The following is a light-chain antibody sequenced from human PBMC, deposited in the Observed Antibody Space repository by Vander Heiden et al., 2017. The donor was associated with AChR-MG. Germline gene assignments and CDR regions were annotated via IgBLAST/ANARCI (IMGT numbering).Light chain of an antibody. CDR1: SRDVGAYNY. CDR3: SAYTRSSTYV. Sequence: QPALTQPASVSRPPGQSTTLSCTATSRDVGAYNYVYWYQQHTGQTPKLMIYSVSNRPAGVSDLFSGSKSGNTASLTISGLQAEDEADYYCSAYTRSSTYVFGTGTKVTVL. V-gene: IGLV2-14*01. J-gene: IGLJ1*01. CDR2: SVS.